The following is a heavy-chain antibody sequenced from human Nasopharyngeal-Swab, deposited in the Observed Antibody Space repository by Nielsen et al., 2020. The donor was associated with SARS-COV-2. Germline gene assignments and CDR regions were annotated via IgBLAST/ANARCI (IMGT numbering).Heavy chain of an antibody. D-gene: IGHD6-13*01. CDR2: INHSGST. V-gene: IGHV4-34*01. CDR3: ARAAAGDSYYYGMDV. J-gene: IGHJ6*02. CDR1: GGSFSGYY. Sequence: GSLRLSCAVYGGSFSGYYWSWIRQPPGKGLEWIGEINHSGSTNYNPSLKSRVTISVDTSKNQFSLKLSSVTAADTAVYYCARAAAGDSYYYGMDVWGQGTTVTVSS.